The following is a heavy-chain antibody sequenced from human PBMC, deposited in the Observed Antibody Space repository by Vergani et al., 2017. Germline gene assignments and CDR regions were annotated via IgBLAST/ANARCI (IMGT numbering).Heavy chain of an antibody. D-gene: IGHD5-12*01. V-gene: IGHV5-51*01. Sequence: EVQLVQSGAEVKKPGESLKISCQISGYSFTNYWIGWVRQMPGKGLEWMGIIHPADSDTRYSPSFQGQVTISVDESISTAYLQRSSLRASDSAMYYCARLYGRDSGGSKYFDYWGQGTLVTVSS. CDR1: GYSFTNYW. CDR3: ARLYGRDSGGSKYFDY. CDR2: IHPADSDT. J-gene: IGHJ4*02.